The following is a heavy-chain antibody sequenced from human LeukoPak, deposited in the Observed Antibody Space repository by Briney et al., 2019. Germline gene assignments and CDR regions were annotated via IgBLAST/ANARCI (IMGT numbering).Heavy chain of an antibody. CDR3: ARGAIARLPTFDY. D-gene: IGHD6-6*01. Sequence: TSETLSLTCTVSGGSISSYYWSWIRQPPGKGLEWIGYIYYSGSTNYNPSLKSRVTISVDTSKNQFSLKLSSVTAADTAVYYCARGAIARLPTFDYWGQGTLVTVSS. CDR1: GGSISSYY. CDR2: IYYSGST. V-gene: IGHV4-59*01. J-gene: IGHJ4*02.